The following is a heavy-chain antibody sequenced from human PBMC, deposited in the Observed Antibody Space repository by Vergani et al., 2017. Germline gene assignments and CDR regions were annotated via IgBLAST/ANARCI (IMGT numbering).Heavy chain of an antibody. J-gene: IGHJ6*03. CDR3: ARXTAYCSGGSCYSNYYYYYMDV. CDR1: GFTFSSYG. Sequence: QVQLVESGGGVVQPGRSLRLSCAASGFTFSSYGMHWVRQAPGKGLEWVAVIWYDGSNKYYADSVKGRFTISRDNSKNTLYLQMNSLRAEDTAVYYCARXTAYCSGGSCYSNYYYYYMDVWGKGTTVTVSS. D-gene: IGHD2-15*01. V-gene: IGHV3-33*01. CDR2: IWYDGSNK.